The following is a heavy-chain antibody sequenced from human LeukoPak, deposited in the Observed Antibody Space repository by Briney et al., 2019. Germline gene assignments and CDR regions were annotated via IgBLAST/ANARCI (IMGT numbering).Heavy chain of an antibody. CDR3: ARETTVTSGWFDP. J-gene: IGHJ5*02. CDR1: GFTFSSYS. CDR2: ITSSSSYI. V-gene: IGHV3-21*01. D-gene: IGHD4-17*01. Sequence: GGSPRLSCAASGFTFSSYSMIWVRQAPGKGLEWVSSITSSSSYIYYADSVKGRFTISRDNAKNSLYLQMNNLRAEDTAVYYCARETTVTSGWFDPWGQGTLVTVSS.